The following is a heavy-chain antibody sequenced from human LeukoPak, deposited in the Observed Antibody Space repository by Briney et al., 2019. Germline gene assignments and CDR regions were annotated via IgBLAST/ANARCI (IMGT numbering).Heavy chain of an antibody. D-gene: IGHD6-19*01. V-gene: IGHV1-2*02. CDR1: GYTFTGYY. J-gene: IGHJ4*02. Sequence: GASVKVSCKASGYTFTGYYIHWVRQASGQGLEWMGWINPNSGGTNYAQKFQGRVTMTRDTSISTAYMELSRLRSDDTAVYYCARGPYSSGWYDYWGQGTLVTVSS. CDR3: ARGPYSSGWYDY. CDR2: INPNSGGT.